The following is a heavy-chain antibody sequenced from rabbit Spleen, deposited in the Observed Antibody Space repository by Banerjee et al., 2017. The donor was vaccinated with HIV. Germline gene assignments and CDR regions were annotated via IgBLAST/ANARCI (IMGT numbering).Heavy chain of an antibody. CDR1: GLDFSGDSY. V-gene: IGHV1S40*01. CDR2: INTATGKA. J-gene: IGHJ4*01. D-gene: IGHD2-1*01. CDR3: ARGSAAMTMVITGYYLNL. Sequence: QLLEESGGDLVKPGASLTLTCKASGLDFSGDSYDSYMCWVRQAPGKGLEWIACINTATGKAVYVSWAKGRFTISKTSSTTVTLQMTSLTAADTATYFCARGSAAMTMVITGYYLNLWGQGTLVTVS.